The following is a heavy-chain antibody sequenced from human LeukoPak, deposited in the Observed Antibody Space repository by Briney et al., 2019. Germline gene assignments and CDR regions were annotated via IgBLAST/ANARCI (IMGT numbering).Heavy chain of an antibody. J-gene: IGHJ4*02. CDR1: GYTFTGYW. CDR2: ISPSGGST. CDR3: ARDPLPGWFGELSPIPFDY. V-gene: IGHV1-46*01. D-gene: IGHD3-10*01. Sequence: ASVKVSCKAFGYTFTGYWMHWVRQAPGQGPEWMGVISPSGGSTIYAQKFKGRVTLTRDMSTSTDYLELSSLRSEDTAVYYCARDPLPGWFGELSPIPFDYWGQGTLVTVSS.